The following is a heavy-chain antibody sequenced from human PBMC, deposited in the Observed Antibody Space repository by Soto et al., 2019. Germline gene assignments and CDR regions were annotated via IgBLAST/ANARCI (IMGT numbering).Heavy chain of an antibody. CDR2: INHTGST. D-gene: IGHD1-26*01. CDR1: GGSFSGYY. J-gene: IGHJ4*02. CDR3: ARVFGASL. Sequence: SETLSLTCAVYGGSFSGYYWSWIRQPPGKGLEWIGEINHTGSTNYNPSLKSRGTITVDASKTQFSLKLSSVTAADTAVYYCARVFGASLWGQGTLVTVSS. V-gene: IGHV4-34*01.